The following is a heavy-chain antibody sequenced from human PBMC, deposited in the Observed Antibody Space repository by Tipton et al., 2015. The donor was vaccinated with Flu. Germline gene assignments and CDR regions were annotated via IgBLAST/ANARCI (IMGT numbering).Heavy chain of an antibody. CDR3: ARGSGSGTYMIFDY. CDR1: GGSISRYY. Sequence: TLSLTCTVSGGSISRYYWSWIRQSVGKGPEWIGRTHTNGNTNYNSSFGSRLTMSVDTSKSQFSMTLTSVTVADTAVYYCARGSGSGTYMIFDYWGQGTLVTVSS. V-gene: IGHV4-4*07. D-gene: IGHD3-10*01. J-gene: IGHJ4*02. CDR2: THTNGNT.